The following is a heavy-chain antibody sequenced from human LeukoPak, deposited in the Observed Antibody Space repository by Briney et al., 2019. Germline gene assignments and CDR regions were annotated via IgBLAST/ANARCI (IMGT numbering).Heavy chain of an antibody. CDR3: ARDGIAARFDP. V-gene: IGHV1-69*06. J-gene: IGHJ5*02. CDR1: EGTFSSYA. Sequence: GASVKVSCKASEGTFSSYAISWVRQAPGQGLEWMGGIIPIFGTANYAQKFQGRVTITADKSTSTAYMELSSLRSEDTAVYYCARDGIAARFDPWGQGTLVTVSS. CDR2: IIPIFGTA. D-gene: IGHD6-13*01.